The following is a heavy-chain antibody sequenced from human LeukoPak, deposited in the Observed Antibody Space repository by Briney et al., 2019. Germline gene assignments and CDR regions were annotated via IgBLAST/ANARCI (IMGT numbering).Heavy chain of an antibody. Sequence: GGSLRLSCAASGFTFSSYSMNWVRQAPGKGLEWVSSISSSSSYIYYADSVKGRFTISRDNAKNSLYLQMNSLRAEDTAVYYRAREGSGSWAYSGYPTTSDYWGQGTLVTVSS. CDR2: ISSSSSYI. CDR3: AREGSGSWAYSGYPTTSDY. V-gene: IGHV3-21*01. CDR1: GFTFSSYS. D-gene: IGHD5-12*01. J-gene: IGHJ4*02.